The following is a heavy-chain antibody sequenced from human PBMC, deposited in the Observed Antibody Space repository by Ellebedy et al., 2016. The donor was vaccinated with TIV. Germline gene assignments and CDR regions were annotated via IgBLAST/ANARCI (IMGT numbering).Heavy chain of an antibody. V-gene: IGHV4-39*07. Sequence: SETLSLTCTVSGGSVSSSSYYWGWIRQPPGKGLEWIGSIYYSGSTYYNPSLKSRVTISVDTSKNLFSLELSSLTAADTAVYYCARGFCSSTSCFVGYFYYYMDAWGKGTTVTVSS. CDR1: GGSVSSSSYY. D-gene: IGHD2-2*01. J-gene: IGHJ6*03. CDR2: IYYSGST. CDR3: ARGFCSSTSCFVGYFYYYMDA.